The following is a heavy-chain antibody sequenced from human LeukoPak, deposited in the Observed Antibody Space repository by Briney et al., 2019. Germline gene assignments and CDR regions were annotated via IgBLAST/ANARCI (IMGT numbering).Heavy chain of an antibody. V-gene: IGHV1-2*04. CDR2: INPNSGGT. D-gene: IGHD1-26*01. J-gene: IGHJ5*02. CDR1: GYTFSDYY. Sequence: ASVKVSCKASGYTFSDYYMHWVRQAPGQGLEWMGWINPNSGGTNYAQKFQGWVTMTRDTSISTAYMELNGLRSDDTAVYYCARGFRLSGIEDWFDPWGQGTLVTVSS. CDR3: ARGFRLSGIEDWFDP.